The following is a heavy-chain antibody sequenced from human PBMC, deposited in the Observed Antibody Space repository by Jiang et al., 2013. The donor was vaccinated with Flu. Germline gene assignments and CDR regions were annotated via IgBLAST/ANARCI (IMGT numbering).Heavy chain of an antibody. CDR1: GGSISSNNW. J-gene: IGHJ4*02. CDR2: IYYGGAT. Sequence: GPGLVKPSGTLSLTCAVSGGSISSNNWWTWVRQAPGNRLEWIGEIYYGGATNYNPSLESRATISVDKSRNHFSLTLTSVTAADTAVYYCARAVAARTDFFDSWGQGTLVTVSS. D-gene: IGHD6-19*01. V-gene: IGHV4-4*02. CDR3: ARAVAARTDFFDS.